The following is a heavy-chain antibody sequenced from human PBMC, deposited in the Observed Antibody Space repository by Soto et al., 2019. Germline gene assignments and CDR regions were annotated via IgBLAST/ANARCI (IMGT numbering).Heavy chain of an antibody. V-gene: IGHV6-1*01. CDR3: ARDPPDFNSGFDY. J-gene: IGHJ4*02. CDR1: GDSVSNNGAA. Sequence: SQTLSLTCAISGDSVSNNGAAWNWIRQSPSRGLEWLGRTYYRSQWHYDYATSVRSRITINPDTSKNQFSLQLNSVTPEATAVYHCARDPPDFNSGFDYWGQGTLVTVSS. CDR2: TYYRSQWHY. D-gene: IGHD1-26*01.